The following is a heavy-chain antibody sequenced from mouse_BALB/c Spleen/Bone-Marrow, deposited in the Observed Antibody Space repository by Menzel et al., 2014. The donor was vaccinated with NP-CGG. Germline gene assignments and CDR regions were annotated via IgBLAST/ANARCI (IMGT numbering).Heavy chain of an antibody. CDR1: GFNIKDTY. V-gene: IGHV14-3*02. Sequence: VQLKESGAELVKPGASVKLSCTTSGFNIKDTYIHWVKRRPEQGLDWIGRIDPADDTTIYDPKFQDKATMTTDTSSSMAYLQLSSLTSEDAAVYFCSRGTRYYFDYWGQGTTLTVSS. J-gene: IGHJ2*01. CDR2: IDPADDTT. CDR3: SRGTRYYFDY. D-gene: IGHD1-1*01.